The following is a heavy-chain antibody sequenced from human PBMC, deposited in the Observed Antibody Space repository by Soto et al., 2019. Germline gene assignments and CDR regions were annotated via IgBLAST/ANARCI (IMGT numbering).Heavy chain of an antibody. CDR3: ARGGYYYVPYYYGMDV. V-gene: IGHV3-30-3*01. J-gene: IGHJ6*02. CDR2: ISYDGSNK. CDR1: GFTFSGYA. Sequence: GGSLRLSCAASGFTFSGYAMHWVRQAPGKGLEWVAVISYDGSNKYYADSVKGRFTISRDNSKNTLYLQMNSLRAEDTAVYYCARGGYYYVPYYYGMDVWGQGTTVTVSS. D-gene: IGHD3-22*01.